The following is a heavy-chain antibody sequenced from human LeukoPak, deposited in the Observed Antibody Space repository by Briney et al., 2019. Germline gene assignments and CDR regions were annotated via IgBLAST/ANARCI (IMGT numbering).Heavy chain of an antibody. CDR1: GFTFSSYS. CDR3: ARDPTWELLDY. J-gene: IGHJ4*02. D-gene: IGHD1-26*01. Sequence: GGSLRLSCAASGFTFSSYSMNWVRQAPGKGLEWVSYISSSSSTIYYADSVKGRFTISRDNAKNSLCLQMNSLRAEDTAVYYCARDPTWELLDYWGQGTLVTVSS. V-gene: IGHV3-48*01. CDR2: ISSSSSTI.